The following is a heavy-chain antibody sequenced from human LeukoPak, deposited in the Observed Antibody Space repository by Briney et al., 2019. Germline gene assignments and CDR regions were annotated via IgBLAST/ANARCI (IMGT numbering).Heavy chain of an antibody. V-gene: IGHV4-4*02. CDR3: AKPRTRLAWFDP. CDR2: IYHSGST. D-gene: IGHD6-19*01. J-gene: IGHJ5*02. Sequence: SGTLSLTCAVSGGSISSTNWWSWVRQPPGKGLEWIGEIYHSGSTNYNPSLQSRVTISLDKSKNQFSLKLSSVTAADTAVYYCAKPRTRLAWFDPWGQGTLVTVSS. CDR1: GGSISSTNW.